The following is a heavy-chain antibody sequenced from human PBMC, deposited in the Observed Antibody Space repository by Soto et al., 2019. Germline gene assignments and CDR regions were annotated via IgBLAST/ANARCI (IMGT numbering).Heavy chain of an antibody. CDR3: ARAVDDYGDYDFDY. J-gene: IGHJ4*02. CDR1: GGSLSSYY. CDR2: IYYSGST. Sequence: SETLSLTCTVSGGSLSSYYWSWIRQPPGKGLEWIGYIYYSGSTNYNPSLKSRVTISVDTSKNQLSLKLSSVTAADTAVYYCARAVDDYGDYDFDYWGQGTLVTVSS. V-gene: IGHV4-59*01. D-gene: IGHD4-17*01.